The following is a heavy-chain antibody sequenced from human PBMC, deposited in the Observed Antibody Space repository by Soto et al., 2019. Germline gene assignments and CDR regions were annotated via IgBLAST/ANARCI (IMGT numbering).Heavy chain of an antibody. J-gene: IGHJ6*03. CDR3: SRDSIYYYYMDV. CDR1: GYTFTSYD. D-gene: IGHD3-3*01. CDR2: MNHNSGNT. V-gene: IGHV1-8*01. Sequence: ASVKVSCKASGYTFTSYDINWVRQATGQGLEWMGWMNHNSGNTGYAQKFQGRVTMTRNTSISTAYMELSSLRSEDTAVYYCSRDSIYYYYMDVWGKGTTVTVSS.